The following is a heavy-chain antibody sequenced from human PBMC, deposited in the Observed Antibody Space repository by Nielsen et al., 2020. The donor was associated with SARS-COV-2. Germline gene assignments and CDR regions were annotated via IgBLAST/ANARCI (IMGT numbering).Heavy chain of an antibody. V-gene: IGHV1-46*01. CDR1: GYTFTSYY. CDR3: ARGTSITMIVVTTDLFDY. D-gene: IGHD3-22*01. J-gene: IGHJ4*02. CDR2: INPSGGST. Sequence: ASVKVSCKASGYTFTSYYMHWVRQAPGQGLEWMGIINPSGGSTSYAQKFQGRVTMTRDTSTSTVYMELSSLRSEDTAVYYCARGTSITMIVVTTDLFDYWGQGTPVTVSS.